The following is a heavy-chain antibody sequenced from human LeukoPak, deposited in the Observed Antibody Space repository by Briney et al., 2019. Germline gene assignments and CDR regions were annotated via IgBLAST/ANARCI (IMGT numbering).Heavy chain of an antibody. D-gene: IGHD6-13*01. CDR3: ARDTSSSWYGYFQH. CDR1: GYTFTSYG. Sequence: ASVKVSCKASGYTFTSYGISWVRQAPGQGLEWMGWISAYNGNTNYAQKLQGRVTMTTDTSTSTAYMELRSLRSDDTAVYYCARDTSSSWYGYFQHWGQGTLVTVSS. J-gene: IGHJ1*01. V-gene: IGHV1-18*01. CDR2: ISAYNGNT.